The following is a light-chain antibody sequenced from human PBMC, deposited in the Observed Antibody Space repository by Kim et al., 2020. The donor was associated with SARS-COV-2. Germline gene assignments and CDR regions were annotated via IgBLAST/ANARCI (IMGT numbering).Light chain of an antibody. CDR3: QQYGSSPQT. CDR2: GAA. Sequence: LSPGERSTLACRASQSVSSSYLAWYQQKPGPPPRLLIYGAASRATGIPDRFSGSGSGTDFTLTISRLEPEDFAVYYCQQYGSSPQTFGGGTKVE. V-gene: IGKV3-20*01. CDR1: QSVSSSY. J-gene: IGKJ4*01.